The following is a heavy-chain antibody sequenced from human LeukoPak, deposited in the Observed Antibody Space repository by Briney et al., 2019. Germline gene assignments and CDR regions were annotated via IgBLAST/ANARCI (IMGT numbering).Heavy chain of an antibody. J-gene: IGHJ4*02. CDR2: FDPEDGET. CDR1: GYTITELS. CDR3: ATTYDSSGYYYVPFDY. V-gene: IGHV1-24*01. D-gene: IGHD3-22*01. Sequence: ASVKVSCKVSGYTITELSMHWVRQAPGKGLEWMGGFDPEDGETIYAQKFQGRVSMTEDTSAATAYMELTTLRFEDTAVYYCATTYDSSGYYYVPFDYWGQGTLVTVSS.